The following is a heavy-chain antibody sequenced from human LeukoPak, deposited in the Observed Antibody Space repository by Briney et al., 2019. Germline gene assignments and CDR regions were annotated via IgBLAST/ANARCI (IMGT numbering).Heavy chain of an antibody. V-gene: IGHV3-23*01. Sequence: GGSLRLSCAASGFTFTNHAMTWVRQAPGEGLGWVSAIGGDGRSTDYADSVKGRFTISRDNSKNTLYLQMNRLRAEDTALYYCARRVGGTPDYWGLGTLVTVSS. D-gene: IGHD1-26*01. CDR3: ARRVGGTPDY. CDR1: GFTFTNHA. J-gene: IGHJ4*02. CDR2: IGGDGRST.